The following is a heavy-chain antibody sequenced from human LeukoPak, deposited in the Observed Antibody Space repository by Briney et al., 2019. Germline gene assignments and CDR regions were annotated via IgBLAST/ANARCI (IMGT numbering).Heavy chain of an antibody. CDR2: ITSSSSYI. J-gene: IGHJ4*02. CDR3: ARDIAAAGRYPDH. CDR1: GFTFSSYS. V-gene: IGHV3-21*01. Sequence: GGSLRLSCAASGFTFSSYSMTWVRQAPGKGLEWVSSITSSSSYIYYADSVKGRFTISRDSAKNSLYLQMNSLRAEDTAVYYCARDIAAAGRYPDHWGQGTLVTVSS. D-gene: IGHD6-13*01.